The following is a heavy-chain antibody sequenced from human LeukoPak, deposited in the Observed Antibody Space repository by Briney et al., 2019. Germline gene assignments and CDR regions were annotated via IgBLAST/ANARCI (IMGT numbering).Heavy chain of an antibody. V-gene: IGHV3-7*03. CDR3: AKEVGLRLELPADAFDI. Sequence: PGGSLRLSCAASGFTFSSYWMSWVRQAPGKGLEWVANIKQDGSEKYYVDSVKGRFTISRDNAKNSLYLQMNSLRAEDTALYYCAKEVGLRLELPADAFDIWGQGTMVTVSS. J-gene: IGHJ3*02. D-gene: IGHD1-7*01. CDR1: GFTFSSYW. CDR2: IKQDGSEK.